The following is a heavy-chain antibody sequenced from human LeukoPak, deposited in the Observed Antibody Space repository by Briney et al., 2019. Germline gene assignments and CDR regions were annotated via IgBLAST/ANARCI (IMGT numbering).Heavy chain of an antibody. D-gene: IGHD1-26*01. V-gene: IGHV4-39*07. J-gene: IGHJ4*02. CDR2: INHSGST. CDR3: ARGGGIVGATGLDY. CDR1: GGSISSSSYS. Sequence: SETLSLTCTVSGGSISSSSYSWGWIRQPPGKGLEWIGEINHSGSTNYNPSLKSRVTISVDTSKNQFSLKLSSVTAADTAVYYCARGGGIVGATGLDYWGQGTLVTVSS.